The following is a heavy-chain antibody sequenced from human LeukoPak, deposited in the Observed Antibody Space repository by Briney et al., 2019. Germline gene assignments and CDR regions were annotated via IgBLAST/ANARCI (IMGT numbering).Heavy chain of an antibody. CDR3: ARAESGHYYFDY. V-gene: IGHV4-61*02. Sequence: PSETLSLTCTVSGGSIDSNNYYWSWVRQPAGKGLEWIGRVYPSGNTDYNPYNPSLTGRVTISIDTSRNQISLDLTSVTAADTAVYHCARAESGHYYFDYWGQGTLVTVSS. J-gene: IGHJ4*02. D-gene: IGHD5-12*01. CDR1: GGSIDSNNYY. CDR2: VYPSGNT.